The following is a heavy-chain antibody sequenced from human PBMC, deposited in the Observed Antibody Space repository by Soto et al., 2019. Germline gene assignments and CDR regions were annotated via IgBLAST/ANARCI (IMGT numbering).Heavy chain of an antibody. D-gene: IGHD6-19*01. J-gene: IGHJ6*02. CDR2: IYYSGST. CDR3: ARHQEAVAGYYYYGMDV. CDR1: GGSISSSSYY. Sequence: QLQLQESGPGLVKPSETLSLTCTVSGGSISSSSYYWGWIRQPPGKGLEWIGSIYYSGSTYYNPSLKSRVTISVDTSKNQFSLKLSSVTAADTAVYYCARHQEAVAGYYYYGMDVWGQGTTVTVSS. V-gene: IGHV4-39*01.